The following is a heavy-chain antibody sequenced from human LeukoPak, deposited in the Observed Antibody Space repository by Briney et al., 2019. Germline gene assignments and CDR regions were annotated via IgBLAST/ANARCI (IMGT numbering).Heavy chain of an antibody. D-gene: IGHD2-2*01. J-gene: IGHJ3*02. CDR3: ARGYCSSTSCYLAFDI. V-gene: IGHV4-59*08. Sequence: SETLSLTCSVAGGSISDYYWSWIRQPPGKGRGWGGYIYYSGSTNYNPSIKSRVTISVDTSKNQFSLKLSSVTAADTAVYYCARGYCSSTSCYLAFDIWGQGTMVTVSS. CDR2: IYYSGST. CDR1: GGSISDYY.